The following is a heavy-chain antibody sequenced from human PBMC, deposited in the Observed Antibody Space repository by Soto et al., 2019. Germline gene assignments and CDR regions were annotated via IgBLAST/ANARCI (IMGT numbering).Heavy chain of an antibody. CDR3: ARRHYCLGGCTINADYYYGMDV. J-gene: IGHJ6*02. CDR2: ICPGYSNI. V-gene: IGHV5-51*01. D-gene: IGHD2-21*02. Sequence: EVQVVQSGAELKEPGESLKISCKGSGYIFTDHCIVWVRQMAGKALEWVGIICPGYSNIIYSPSVQGQVTISADMSISTAELQWSSLRGADTAIYYCARRHYCLGGCTINADYYYGMDVWGQGTTVTVSS. CDR1: GYIFTDHC.